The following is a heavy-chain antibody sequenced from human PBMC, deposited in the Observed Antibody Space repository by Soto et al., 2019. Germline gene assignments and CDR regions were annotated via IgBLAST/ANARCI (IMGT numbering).Heavy chain of an antibody. Sequence: PSETLSLTXTVSGGSISSYYWSWIRQPPGKGLEWIGYIYYSGSTNYNPSLKSRVTISVDTSKNQFSLKLSSVTAADTAVYYCASLIVGATSYFDYWGQGTLVTVSS. J-gene: IGHJ4*02. CDR3: ASLIVGATSYFDY. V-gene: IGHV4-59*01. CDR1: GGSISSYY. CDR2: IYYSGST. D-gene: IGHD1-26*01.